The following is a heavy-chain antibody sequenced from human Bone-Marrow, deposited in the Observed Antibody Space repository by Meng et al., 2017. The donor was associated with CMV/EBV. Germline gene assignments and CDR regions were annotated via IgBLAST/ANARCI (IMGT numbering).Heavy chain of an antibody. CDR3: ARGWEDTSRNY. D-gene: IGHD1-26*01. CDR2: INPNSGGT. Sequence: ASVKVSCKASGYTFTSYYMHWVRQAPGQGLEWMGWINPNSGGTNYEQKFQGRVTMTRDTSISTAYMELSRLRSDDTAVYYCARGWEDTSRNYCGQGTLVTVSS. CDR1: GYTFTSYY. V-gene: IGHV1-2*02. J-gene: IGHJ4*02.